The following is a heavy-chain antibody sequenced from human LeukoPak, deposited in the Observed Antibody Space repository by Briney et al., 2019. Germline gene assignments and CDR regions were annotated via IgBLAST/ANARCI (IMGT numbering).Heavy chain of an antibody. Sequence: PGGFLRLSCAASGFTFSSSAMSWVRQAPGKGLEWVSNISGSGSGGSTYYADSVKGRFTISRDNSKNTLYLQMNSLRAEDTAVYYCAKSGYNRFDYWGQGTLVTVSS. V-gene: IGHV3-23*01. D-gene: IGHD5-24*01. CDR2: ISGSGSGGST. CDR3: AKSGYNRFDY. J-gene: IGHJ4*02. CDR1: GFTFSSSA.